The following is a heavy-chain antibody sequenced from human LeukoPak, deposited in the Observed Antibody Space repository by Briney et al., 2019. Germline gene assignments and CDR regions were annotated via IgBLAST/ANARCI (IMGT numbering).Heavy chain of an antibody. D-gene: IGHD5-18*01. CDR2: ISSSGSTI. J-gene: IGHJ4*02. CDR3: ARAEQRGYSPLSLDY. Sequence: GGSLRLSCAASGFTFSNYWMAWVRQAPGKGLEWVSYISSSGSTIYYADSVKGRFTVSRDNAKNSLYLQMNSLRDEDTAVYYCARAEQRGYSPLSLDYWGQGALVTVSP. CDR1: GFTFSNYW. V-gene: IGHV3-48*02.